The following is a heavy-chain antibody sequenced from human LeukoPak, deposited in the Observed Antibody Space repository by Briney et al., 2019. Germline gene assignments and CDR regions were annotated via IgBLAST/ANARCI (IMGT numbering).Heavy chain of an antibody. V-gene: IGHV3-20*04. J-gene: IGHJ6*03. CDR1: GFTFDDYG. Sequence: GGSLRLSCAASGFTFDDYGMTWVRQAPGKGLEWVSGINWNGVSTGYADSVKGRFTISRDNAKNSLYLQMNSLRAEDTALYYCARSPRIIIVRGLIPYYYYMDVWGKGTTVTVSS. D-gene: IGHD3-10*01. CDR3: ARSPRIIIVRGLIPYYYYMDV. CDR2: INWNGVST.